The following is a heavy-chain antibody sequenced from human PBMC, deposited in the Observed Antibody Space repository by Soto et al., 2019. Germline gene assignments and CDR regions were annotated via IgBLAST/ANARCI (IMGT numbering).Heavy chain of an antibody. V-gene: IGHV3-64D*06. D-gene: IGHD3-22*01. CDR3: VKGEYYYDSSGYYPFDY. Sequence: GGSLRLSCSASGFTFSSYAMHWVRQAPGKGLEYVSSISTNGGSTHYADSVKGRFTISRDNSKNTQYLQMSSLRADDTAVYYCVKGEYYYDSSGYYPFDYWGHGILVTVSS. CDR1: GFTFSSYA. J-gene: IGHJ4*01. CDR2: ISTNGGST.